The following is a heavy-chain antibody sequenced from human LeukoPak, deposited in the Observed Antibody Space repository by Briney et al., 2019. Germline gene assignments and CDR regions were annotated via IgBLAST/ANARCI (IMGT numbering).Heavy chain of an antibody. V-gene: IGHV3-30*02. CDR1: GFTFSSYG. J-gene: IGHJ4*02. CDR2: IRYDGSNK. D-gene: IGHD3-16*02. CDR3: AKILGLGELSLYNY. Sequence: PGGSLRLSCAASGFTFSSYGMHWVRQAPGKGLEWVAFIRYDGSNKYYADSVKGRFTISRDNSKNTLYPQMNSLRAEDTAVYYCAKILGLGELSLYNYWGQGTLVTVSS.